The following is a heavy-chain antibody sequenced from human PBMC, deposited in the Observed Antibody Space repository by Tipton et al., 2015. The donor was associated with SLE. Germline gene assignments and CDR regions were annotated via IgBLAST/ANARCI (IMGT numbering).Heavy chain of an antibody. V-gene: IGHV3-30*18. J-gene: IGHJ3*02. D-gene: IGHD3-22*01. CDR3: AKERQDYYDSSGLDAFDI. CDR1: GFTFSSYG. Sequence: QLVQSGGGVVQPGRSLRLSCAASGFTFSSYGMHWVRQAPGKGLEWVAVISYDGSNKYYADSVKGRFTISRDNSKNTLYLQMNSLRAEDTAVYYCAKERQDYYDSSGLDAFDIWGQGTMVTVSS. CDR2: ISYDGSNK.